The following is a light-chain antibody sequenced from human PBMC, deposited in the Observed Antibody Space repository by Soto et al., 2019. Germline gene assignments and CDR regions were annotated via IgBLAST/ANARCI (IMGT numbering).Light chain of an antibody. J-gene: IGLJ2*01. CDR1: SSDVGGYDY. CDR2: DVT. Sequence: QSALTQPASVSGSPGQSVTISCTGTSSDVGGYDYVSWYQQHPGKAPKLMIYDVTNRPSGVSNRFSGSKSGNTASLTISGLQTDDEADYYCSSYPTTTSLPVFGGGTKLTVL. CDR3: SSYPTTTSLPV. V-gene: IGLV2-14*03.